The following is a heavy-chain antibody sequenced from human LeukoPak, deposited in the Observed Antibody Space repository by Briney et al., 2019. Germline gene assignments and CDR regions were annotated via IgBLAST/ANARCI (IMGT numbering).Heavy chain of an antibody. Sequence: GGSLRLSCAASGFTFSSYNMNWVRQAPGKGLEWVSYISSISNKIYYADSVKGRFTISRDNAKNSLYVQVNSLRAEDTAVYYCATSSTWHKFDYWGQGILVTVSS. D-gene: IGHD6-13*01. V-gene: IGHV3-48*04. CDR1: GFTFSSYN. CDR2: ISSISNKI. CDR3: ATSSTWHKFDY. J-gene: IGHJ4*02.